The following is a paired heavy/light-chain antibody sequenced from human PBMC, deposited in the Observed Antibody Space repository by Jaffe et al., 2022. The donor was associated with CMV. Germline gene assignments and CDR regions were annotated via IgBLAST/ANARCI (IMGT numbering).Heavy chain of an antibody. V-gene: IGHV4-4*07. J-gene: IGHJ5*02. CDR3: ARGAVASSHWFDP. CDR1: GDSISTYY. CDR2: MSASGNT. D-gene: IGHD2-15*01. Sequence: QVQLRESGPGLVKPSETLSLTCTVSGDSISTYYWSWIRQPAGKGLEWIGRMSASGNTYYNPSLKSRVTMSMDTSKNEFSLIVSSVIAADTAVYYCARGAVASSHWFDPWGQGALVTVSS.
Light chain of an antibody. Sequence: QSALTQPRSVSGSPGQSVTISCTGTSSDIGGYDYVSWYQHQPGKAPKVMVYDVSKRPSGVPDRFSGSKSGNTASLTISGLQAEDEADYYCCSFAGSLWVFGGGTKLTVL. CDR1: SSDIGGYDY. J-gene: IGLJ3*02. CDR3: CSFAGSLWV. CDR2: DVS. V-gene: IGLV2-11*01.